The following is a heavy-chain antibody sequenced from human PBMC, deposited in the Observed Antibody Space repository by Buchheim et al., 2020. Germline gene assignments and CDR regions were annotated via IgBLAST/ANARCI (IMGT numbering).Heavy chain of an antibody. Sequence: EVQLVESGGGLVQPGGSLRLSCAASEFTFSSYNMNWVRQAPGKGLEWVSYLSSSSSTIYYADSVKGRFTISRDNAKNSLYLQMNSLRAEDTAVYYCARDRLEYYYYGMDVWGRGTT. CDR3: ARDRLEYYYYGMDV. CDR1: EFTFSSYN. V-gene: IGHV3-48*01. J-gene: IGHJ6*02. CDR2: LSSSSSTI. D-gene: IGHD4-11*01.